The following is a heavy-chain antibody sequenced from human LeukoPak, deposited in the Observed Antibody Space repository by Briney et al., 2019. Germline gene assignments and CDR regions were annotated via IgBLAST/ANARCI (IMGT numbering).Heavy chain of an antibody. V-gene: IGHV3-21*01. CDR2: ISGSSSYI. Sequence: GGSLRLSCAASGFTFSSYSINWVRRAPGKGLEWVSSISGSSSYIYYADSVKGRFTISRDNAKKSLYLQMNCLRAEDTAVYYCARDLYIEIISAFDIWGQGTMVTVSS. CDR1: GFTFSSYS. D-gene: IGHD2-15*01. J-gene: IGHJ3*02. CDR3: ARDLYIEIISAFDI.